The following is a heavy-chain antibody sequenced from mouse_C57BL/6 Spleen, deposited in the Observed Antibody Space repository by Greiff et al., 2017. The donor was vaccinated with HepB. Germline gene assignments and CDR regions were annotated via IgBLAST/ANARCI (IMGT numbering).Heavy chain of an antibody. D-gene: IGHD2-5*01. Sequence: VHVKQSGAELVKPGASVKLSCTASGFNIKDYYMHWVKQRTEQGLEWIGRIDPEDGETKYAPKFQGKATITADTSSNTAYLQLSSLTSEDTAVYYCAKAVDSNFAMDYWGQGTSVTVSS. V-gene: IGHV14-2*01. J-gene: IGHJ4*01. CDR1: GFNIKDYY. CDR3: AKAVDSNFAMDY. CDR2: IDPEDGET.